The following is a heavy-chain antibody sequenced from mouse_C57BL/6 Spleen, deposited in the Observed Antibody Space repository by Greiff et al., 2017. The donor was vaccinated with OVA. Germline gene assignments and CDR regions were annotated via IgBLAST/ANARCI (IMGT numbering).Heavy chain of an antibody. CDR3: ARQNYGSSIYYAMDY. D-gene: IGHD1-1*01. Sequence: DVMLVESGGGLVKPGGSLKLSCAASGFTFSDYGMHWVRQAPEKGLEWVAYISSGSSTIYYADTVKGRFTISRDNAKNTLFLQMTSLRSEDTAMYYCARQNYGSSIYYAMDYWGQGTSVTVSS. J-gene: IGHJ4*01. CDR1: GFTFSDYG. CDR2: ISSGSSTI. V-gene: IGHV5-17*01.